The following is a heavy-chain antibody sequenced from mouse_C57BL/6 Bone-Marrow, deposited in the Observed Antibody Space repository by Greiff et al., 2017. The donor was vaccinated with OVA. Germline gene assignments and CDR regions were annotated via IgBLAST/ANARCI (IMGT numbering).Heavy chain of an antibody. V-gene: IGHV1-82*01. CDR1: GYAFSSSW. CDR2: IYPGDGDT. J-gene: IGHJ3*01. CDR3: VIYYDYDEGFAY. D-gene: IGHD2-4*01. Sequence: VQLQQSGPELVKPGASVKISCKASGYAFSSSWMNWVKQRPGKGLEWIGRIYPGDGDTNYNGKFKGKATLTADKSSSTAYMQLSSLTSEDSAVYFYVIYYDYDEGFAYWGQGTLVTVSA.